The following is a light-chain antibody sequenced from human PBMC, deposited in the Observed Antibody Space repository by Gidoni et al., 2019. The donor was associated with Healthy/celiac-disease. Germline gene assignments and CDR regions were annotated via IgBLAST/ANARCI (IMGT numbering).Light chain of an antibody. CDR3: QSYDSSLSGSVV. J-gene: IGLJ2*01. CDR2: GNS. V-gene: IGLV1-40*01. Sequence: QSVLTQPPSASGAPGQTVTISCTGRSSNIGAGYDVHWYQQLPGTAPKLLIYGNSNRPSGVPDRFSGSKSGTSASLAITGLQAEDEADYYCQSYDSSLSGSVVFGGGTKLTVL. CDR1: SSNIGAGYD.